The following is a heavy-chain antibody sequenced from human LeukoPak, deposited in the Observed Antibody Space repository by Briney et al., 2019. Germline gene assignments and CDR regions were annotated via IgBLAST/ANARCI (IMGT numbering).Heavy chain of an antibody. Sequence: GGSLRLSCAASGFTFSSYWMSWVRQAPGKGLEWAANIKQDGSEKYYVDSVKGRFTISRDNAKNSLYLQMNSLRAEDTAVYYCAREGSSSGRYYFDYWGQGTLVTVSS. CDR1: GFTFSSYW. V-gene: IGHV3-7*01. CDR3: AREGSSSGRYYFDY. J-gene: IGHJ4*02. CDR2: IKQDGSEK. D-gene: IGHD6-6*01.